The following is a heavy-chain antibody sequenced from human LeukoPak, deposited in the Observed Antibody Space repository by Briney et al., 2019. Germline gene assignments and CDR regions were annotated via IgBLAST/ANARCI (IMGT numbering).Heavy chain of an antibody. D-gene: IGHD3-10*01. J-gene: IGHJ5*02. Sequence: PSETLSLTCTVSGYSISSGYYWGWIRQPPGKGLEWIGSIYHSGSTYYNPSLKSRATISVDTSKNQFSLKLSSVTAADTAVYYCARLAKAKITMVRGSPFDPWGQGTLVTVSS. CDR1: GYSISSGYY. CDR3: ARLAKAKITMVRGSPFDP. CDR2: IYHSGST. V-gene: IGHV4-38-2*02.